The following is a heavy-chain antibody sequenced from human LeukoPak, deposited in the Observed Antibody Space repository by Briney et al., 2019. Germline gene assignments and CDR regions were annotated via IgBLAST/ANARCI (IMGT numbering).Heavy chain of an antibody. CDR1: GGTFSSYA. J-gene: IGHJ4*02. Sequence: SVKVSCKASGGTFSSYAISWVRQAPGQGLEWMGGIIPIFGTANYAQKFQGRVTITADGSTSTAYMELSSLRSEDTAVYYCARGSGYYYDSSGYFAYWGQGTLVTVSS. CDR3: ARGSGYYYDSSGYFAY. V-gene: IGHV1-69*01. D-gene: IGHD3-22*01. CDR2: IIPIFGTA.